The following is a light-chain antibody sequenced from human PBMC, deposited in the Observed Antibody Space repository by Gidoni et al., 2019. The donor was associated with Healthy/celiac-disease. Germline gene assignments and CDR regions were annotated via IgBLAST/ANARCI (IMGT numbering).Light chain of an antibody. CDR3: AAWDDSLNGGV. J-gene: IGLJ3*02. CDR2: SNN. V-gene: IGLV1-44*01. Sequence: QAVLTQPPSASGTPGQRVTIACSGSSYNIGSNTVNWYQQLPGTAPKLLIYSNNQRPSGVPARFSGSKSGTSASLAISGLQSEDEADYYCAAWDDSLNGGVFGGGTKLTVL. CDR1: SYNIGSNT.